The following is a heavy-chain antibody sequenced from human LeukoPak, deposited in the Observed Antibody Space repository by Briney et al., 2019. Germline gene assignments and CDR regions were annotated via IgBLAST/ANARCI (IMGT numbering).Heavy chain of an antibody. CDR2: IYYSGST. Sequence: SETLSLTCTVSGGSISSYYWSWIRQPPGKGLEWIGSIYYSGSTYYNPSLKSRVTISVDTSKNQFSLKLSSVTAADTAVYYCARDIQAGVWFGELSRSLDYWGQGTLVTVSS. J-gene: IGHJ4*02. D-gene: IGHD3-10*01. CDR1: GGSISSYY. CDR3: ARDIQAGVWFGELSRSLDY. V-gene: IGHV4-59*12.